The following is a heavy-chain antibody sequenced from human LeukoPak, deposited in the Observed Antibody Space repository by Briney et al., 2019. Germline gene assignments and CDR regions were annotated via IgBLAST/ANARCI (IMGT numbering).Heavy chain of an antibody. CDR2: IWYDGRNQ. CDR1: GFTFSSFG. D-gene: IGHD6-19*01. J-gene: IGHJ4*02. Sequence: PGGSLRLSCAASGFTFSSFGMHWVRQAPGKGLEWVAVIWYDGRNQYYADSVKGRFTISRDNSKNTLDLQMNSLRPEDTAVYYCAKERSSGTPDYWGQGTLVAVSS. V-gene: IGHV3-30*02. CDR3: AKERSSGTPDY.